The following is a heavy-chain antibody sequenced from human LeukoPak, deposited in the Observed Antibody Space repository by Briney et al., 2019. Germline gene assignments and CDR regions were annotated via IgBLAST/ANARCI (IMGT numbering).Heavy chain of an antibody. J-gene: IGHJ4*02. Sequence: GRSLRLSCAASGFTFSSYGMHWVRQAPGEGLEWVAVIWYDGSNKYYADSVKGRFTISRDNSKNTLYLQMNSLRAEDTAVYYCARDYIVGATSPLDYWGQGTLVTVSS. CDR2: IWYDGSNK. D-gene: IGHD1-26*01. CDR3: ARDYIVGATSPLDY. V-gene: IGHV3-33*01. CDR1: GFTFSSYG.